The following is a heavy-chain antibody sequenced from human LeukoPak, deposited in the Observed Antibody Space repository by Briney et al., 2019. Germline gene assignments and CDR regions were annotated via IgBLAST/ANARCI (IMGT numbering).Heavy chain of an antibody. CDR3: AKHESLIAFDI. V-gene: IGHV4-39*01. Sequence: SETLSLTCTVSGGSISSSSHYWGWIRQPPGKGLEGIASIHYSGSTNYNPSLKSRVTISVDASKNQVSLKLSSVTAADTAVYYCAKHESLIAFDIWGQGTMVTVSS. J-gene: IGHJ3*02. CDR2: IHYSGST. CDR1: GGSISSSSHY.